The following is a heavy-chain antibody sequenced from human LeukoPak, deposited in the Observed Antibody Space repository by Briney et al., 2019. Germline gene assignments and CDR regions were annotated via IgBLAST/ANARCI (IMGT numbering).Heavy chain of an antibody. V-gene: IGHV3-11*01. CDR1: GLTFSDQY. CDR2: MSGSGSGV. CDR3: ATGKRAFRD. Sequence: GGSLRLSCAASGLTFSDQYMSWIRQTPGRGLEWVSYMSGSGSGVYYADSVKGRFLISRDNDSNTLYLQMNSLTPEDTAIYYCATGKRAFRDWGQGTLVTVSS. J-gene: IGHJ4*02. D-gene: IGHD3-3*02.